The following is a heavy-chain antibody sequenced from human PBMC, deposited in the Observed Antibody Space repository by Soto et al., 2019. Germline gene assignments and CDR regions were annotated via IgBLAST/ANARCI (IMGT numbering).Heavy chain of an antibody. V-gene: IGHV3-33*05. CDR2: ILYDESKK. Sequence: GGSLRLSCAASGFTFSRYGFHWVRQAPGKGLEWVAVILYDESKKHYLDSAKGRFTISRDDSKNTVYLQMNSLRVEDTAMYYCVRGDRGYDFWNPQNWFDPWGQGTLVTVSA. CDR3: VRGDRGYDFWNPQNWFDP. D-gene: IGHD3-3*01. CDR1: GFTFSRYG. J-gene: IGHJ5*02.